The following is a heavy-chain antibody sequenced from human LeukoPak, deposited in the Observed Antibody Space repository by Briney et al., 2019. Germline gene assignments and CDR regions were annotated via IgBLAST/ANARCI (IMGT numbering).Heavy chain of an antibody. V-gene: IGHV1-2*06. J-gene: IGHJ4*02. D-gene: IGHD3-3*01. CDR3: ARERKITIFGVACDY. Sequence: ASVKVSCKASGYTFTGYYIHWVRQAPGQGLEWMGRINPNGGGTNYAQKFQGRVTMTSDTSISTAYMELSRLRSDDTAVYYCARERKITIFGVACDYWGQGTLSPSPQ. CDR2: INPNGGGT. CDR1: GYTFTGYY.